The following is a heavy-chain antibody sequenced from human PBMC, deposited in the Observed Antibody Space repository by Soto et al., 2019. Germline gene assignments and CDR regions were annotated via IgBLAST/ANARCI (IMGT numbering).Heavy chain of an antibody. CDR3: ATFVGATTVTRGSPRDY. CDR1: GGSFSGYH. D-gene: IGHD4-4*01. J-gene: IGHJ4*02. CDR2: INPSGTI. V-gene: IGHV4-34*01. Sequence: VQLQQWGAGLLKPSETLSLTCAVSGGSFSGYHWSRFREPPGTVLEWIGEINPSGTINYNPSLKIPVTISVDTSKNQFSLNMSSVTAADTAVYYCATFVGATTVTRGSPRDYWGQGTLVTVSS.